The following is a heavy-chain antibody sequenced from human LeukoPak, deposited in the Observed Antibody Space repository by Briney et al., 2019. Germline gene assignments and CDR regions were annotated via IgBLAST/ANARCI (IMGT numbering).Heavy chain of an antibody. CDR1: GFTFSSYA. CDR2: ISGSGGST. D-gene: IGHD6-13*01. Sequence: PPGGSLRLSCAASGFTFSSYAMNWVRQAPGKGLEWVSAISGSGGSTYYADSVKGRFTISRDNSKNTLYLQINSLRAEDTAVYYCAKDLQQLGVWGQGTTVTVSS. V-gene: IGHV3-23*01. J-gene: IGHJ6*02. CDR3: AKDLQQLGV.